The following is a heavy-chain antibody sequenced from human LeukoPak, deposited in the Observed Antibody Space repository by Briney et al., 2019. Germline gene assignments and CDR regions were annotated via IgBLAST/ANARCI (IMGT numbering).Heavy chain of an antibody. J-gene: IGHJ4*02. CDR2: ISSSSSYI. D-gene: IGHD6-6*01. CDR1: GFTFDDYG. Sequence: GGSLRLSCAASGFTFDDYGMSWVRQAPGKGLEWVSSISSSSSYIYYADSVKGRFTISRDNAKNSLYLQMNSPRAEDTAVYYCARDLSAARGPWGQGTLVTVSS. CDR3: ARDLSAARGP. V-gene: IGHV3-21*01.